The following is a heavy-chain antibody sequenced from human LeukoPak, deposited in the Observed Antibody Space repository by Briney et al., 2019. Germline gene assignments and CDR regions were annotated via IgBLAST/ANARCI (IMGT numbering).Heavy chain of an antibody. CDR3: ARLKLLWSNYFDY. CDR2: IYNDGSS. CDR1: GFTVSRNY. V-gene: IGHV3-66*04. Sequence: GGSLRLSCAASGFTVSRNYMSWVRQAPGKGLEWVSVIYNDGSSYYADSVKGRFTISRGNSKNMLYLQMNSLRAEDTAVYYCARLKLLWSNYFDYWGQGTLVTVSS. J-gene: IGHJ4*02. D-gene: IGHD2-2*01.